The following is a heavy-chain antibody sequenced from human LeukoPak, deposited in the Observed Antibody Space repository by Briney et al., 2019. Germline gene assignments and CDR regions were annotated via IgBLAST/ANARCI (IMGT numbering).Heavy chain of an antibody. V-gene: IGHV3-11*01. Sequence: PGGSLRLSCADSGFTFSDSYMSWIRQAPGEGLEWVSYISSSGGTIYYADSVRGRFTISRDNAKNSLYLQMNSLRAEDTAIYYCARGGTVADPFDYWGQGTLVTVSS. D-gene: IGHD6-19*01. CDR2: ISSSGGTI. CDR1: GFTFSDSY. CDR3: ARGGTVADPFDY. J-gene: IGHJ4*02.